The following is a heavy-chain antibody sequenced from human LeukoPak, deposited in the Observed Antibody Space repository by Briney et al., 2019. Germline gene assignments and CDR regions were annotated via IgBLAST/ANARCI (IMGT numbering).Heavy chain of an antibody. D-gene: IGHD1-26*01. CDR1: GFPFSDFS. V-gene: IGHV3-23*01. CDR2: TNSGGTST. J-gene: IGHJ3*02. Sequence: GGSLRLSCATSGFPFSDFSMSWVRQAPGKGLEWISTTNSGGTSTYYAESVKGRFTISRDNSKNTLYLQMNSLRAEDTAVYYCARGAQSGGYSGPFDIWSQGTMVTVSS. CDR3: ARGAQSGGYSGPFDI.